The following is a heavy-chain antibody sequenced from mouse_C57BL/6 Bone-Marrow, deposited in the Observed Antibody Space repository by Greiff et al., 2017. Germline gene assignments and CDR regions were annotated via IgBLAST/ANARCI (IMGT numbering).Heavy chain of an antibody. V-gene: IGHV2-5*01. D-gene: IGHD1-1*01. J-gene: IGHJ4*01. Sequence: QVQLQQSGPGLVQPSQSLSITCTVSGFSLTSYGVHWVRQSPGKGLEWLGVIWRGGSTDYNEAFMSRLGITKDNSKSQVFFKMNSLQADDTAIYYCAKEGITTVVANYAMDYWGQGTSVTVSS. CDR3: AKEGITTVVANYAMDY. CDR1: GFSLTSYG. CDR2: IWRGGST.